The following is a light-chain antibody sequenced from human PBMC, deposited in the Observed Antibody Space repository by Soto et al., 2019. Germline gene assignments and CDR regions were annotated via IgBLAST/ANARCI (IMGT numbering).Light chain of an antibody. CDR3: QQYSKWPIT. J-gene: IGKJ5*01. Sequence: EIVMTQSPAILSVSPGESATLSCRASPSVNSNYLAWYQQHPGQPPRLLIYGISTRATVIAARFSGSGSGTEFSITISSVQSEDFAFYYCQQYSKWPITFGQGTRLEIK. V-gene: IGKV3D-15*01. CDR2: GIS. CDR1: PSVNSN.